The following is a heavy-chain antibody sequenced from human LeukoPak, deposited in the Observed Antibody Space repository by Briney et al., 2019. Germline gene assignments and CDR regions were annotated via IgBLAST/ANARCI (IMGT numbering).Heavy chain of an antibody. Sequence: GGSLRLSCAASGFTFTSYELYWVRQAPGKGLEWISYIGSGSTTIKYADSVRGRFTISRDDGRESVYLQMNSLRVEDTSIYFCGASRQYVGAFDIWGQGTLVSVSS. V-gene: IGHV3-48*03. CDR1: GFTFTSYE. CDR2: IGSGSTTI. CDR3: GASRQYVGAFDI. J-gene: IGHJ3*02. D-gene: IGHD1-26*01.